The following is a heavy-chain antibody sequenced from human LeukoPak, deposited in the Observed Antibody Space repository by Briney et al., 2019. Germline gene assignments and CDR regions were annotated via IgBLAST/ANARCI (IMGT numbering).Heavy chain of an antibody. J-gene: IGHJ4*02. Sequence: MSGGSLRLSCAASGFTFNYAWMSWVRQVPGKGLEWVGQTVSGIDGGTTDYAAPVKGRFTISRDDSKSTLYLQMNSLKTEDTAVYYCTTVYDSSGYYRRGFDYWGQGTLVTVSS. V-gene: IGHV3-15*04. CDR1: GFTFNYAW. D-gene: IGHD3-22*01. CDR3: TTVYDSSGYYRRGFDY. CDR2: TVSGIDGGTT.